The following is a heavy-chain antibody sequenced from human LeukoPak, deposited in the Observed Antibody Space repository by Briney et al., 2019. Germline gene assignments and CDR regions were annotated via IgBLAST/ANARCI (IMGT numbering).Heavy chain of an antibody. CDR2: VSYDGTDT. CDR3: ARSRTPYANYYFDD. J-gene: IGHJ4*02. Sequence: GRSLRLSCAASGFTFTNYVMNWVRQAPGKGLEWVATVSYDGTDTSYADSVKGRFAIFRDNSKNTLYLQMNSLRTEDTAVYYCARSRTPYANYYFDDWGQGTLVTVSS. V-gene: IGHV3-30*09. D-gene: IGHD4/OR15-4a*01. CDR1: GFTFTNYV.